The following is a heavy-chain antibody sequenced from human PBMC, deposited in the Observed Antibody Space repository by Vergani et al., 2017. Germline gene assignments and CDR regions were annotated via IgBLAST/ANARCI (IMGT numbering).Heavy chain of an antibody. D-gene: IGHD2-15*01. J-gene: IGHJ4*02. Sequence: QVQLVQSGAEVKKPGASVKVSCKVSGYTLTELSMHWVRQAPGKGLEWMGGFDPEDGETIYAQKFQGRVTMTKDTSTDTAYMELSSLRSEDTAVYYCARVNVVAATPFDYWGQGTLVTVSS. V-gene: IGHV1-24*01. CDR3: ARVNVVAATPFDY. CDR2: FDPEDGET. CDR1: GYTLTELS.